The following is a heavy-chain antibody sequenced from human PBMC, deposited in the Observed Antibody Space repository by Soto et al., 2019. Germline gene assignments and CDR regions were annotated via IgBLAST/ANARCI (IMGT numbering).Heavy chain of an antibody. V-gene: IGHV3-48*01. CDR1: GFTYSSYS. CDR2: ISSSSSTI. CDR3: ARGDSSSHYYYYGMDV. Sequence: GGSLSLSCAASGFTYSSYSMKWVRQAPGKGLEWVSYISSSSSTIYYADSVKGRFTISRDNSKNTLYLQMNSLRAEGTAVYYCARGDSSSHYYYYGMDVWGQGTTVTVSS. D-gene: IGHD6-6*01. J-gene: IGHJ6*02.